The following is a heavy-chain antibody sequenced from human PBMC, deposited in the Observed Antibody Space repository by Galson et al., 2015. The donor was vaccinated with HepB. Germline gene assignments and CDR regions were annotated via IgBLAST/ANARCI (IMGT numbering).Heavy chain of an antibody. CDR2: MNPNTGKT. V-gene: IGHV1-8*01. CDR3: ARAAHHYTGPRSNPFQH. J-gene: IGHJ1*01. D-gene: IGHD1-26*01. Sequence: SVKVSCKASGYTFNNYDINWVRQAPGQGLEWMGWMNPNTGKTGHAQKFQGRITMTTETSSGTDTATAYLELSSLTSEDTAVYYCARAAHHYTGPRSNPFQHWGQGTLVTVSS. CDR1: GYTFNNYD.